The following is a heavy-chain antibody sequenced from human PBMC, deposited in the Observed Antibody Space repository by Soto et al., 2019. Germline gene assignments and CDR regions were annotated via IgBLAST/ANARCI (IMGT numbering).Heavy chain of an antibody. CDR1: GFTFSSYA. D-gene: IGHD6-19*01. CDR2: ISYDGSNK. Sequence: ESGGGVVQPGRSLRLSCAASGFTFSSYAMHWVRQAPGKGLEWVAVISYDGSNKYYADSVKGRFTISRDNSKNTLYLQMNSLRAEDTAVYYCARGEYSSGWYRSGSNYYYYGMDVWGQGTTVTVSS. J-gene: IGHJ6*02. V-gene: IGHV3-30-3*01. CDR3: ARGEYSSGWYRSGSNYYYYGMDV.